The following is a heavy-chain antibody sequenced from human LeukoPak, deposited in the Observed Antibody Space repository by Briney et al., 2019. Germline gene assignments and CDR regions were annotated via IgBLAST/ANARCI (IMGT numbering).Heavy chain of an antibody. CDR3: ARRRDLYSGSYYTFDY. CDR1: GYSFTNYW. Sequence: GEALKTSCKGSGYSFTNYWIGWVRPMPGKGLKWMGIIYPGDSDARYSPSFQGQVTISADKSISTAYLQWSSLKASDTAMYYCARRRDLYSGSYYTFDYWGQGTLVTVSS. V-gene: IGHV5-51*01. J-gene: IGHJ4*02. D-gene: IGHD1-26*01. CDR2: IYPGDSDA.